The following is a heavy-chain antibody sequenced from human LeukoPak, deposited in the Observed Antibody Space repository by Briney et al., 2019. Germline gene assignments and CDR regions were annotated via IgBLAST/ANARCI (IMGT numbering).Heavy chain of an antibody. CDR2: ISFDGGNP. V-gene: IGHV3-30*04. CDR3: ARCYGGSCYMDC. CDR1: GFTFSSYA. J-gene: IGHJ4*02. D-gene: IGHD2-15*01. Sequence: PGGSLRLSCAVSGFTFSSYAMHWVRQAPGKGLEWVALISFDGGNPYYADSVRGRFTISRDNSKDTLYLQMNSLRAEDTAVYYCARCYGGSCYMDCWGQGTLVTVSS.